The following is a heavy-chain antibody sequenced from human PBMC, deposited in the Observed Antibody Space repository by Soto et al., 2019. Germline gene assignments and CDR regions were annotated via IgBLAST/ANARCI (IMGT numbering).Heavy chain of an antibody. V-gene: IGHV3-74*01. CDR3: TRGPRASSTGTGAH. Sequence: GGSLRLSCAASGFTFTTYWMHWVRQVPGKGLVWVSRINGDGSSTTYADSVKGRFTISRDNAKNTLYLQMNSLRAEDTAVYYCTRGPRASSTGTGAHWGQGTLVTVSS. J-gene: IGHJ4*02. CDR1: GFTFTTYW. CDR2: INGDGSST. D-gene: IGHD1-1*01.